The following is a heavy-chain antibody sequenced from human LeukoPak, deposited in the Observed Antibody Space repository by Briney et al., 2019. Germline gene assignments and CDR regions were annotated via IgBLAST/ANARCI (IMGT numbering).Heavy chain of an antibody. J-gene: IGHJ3*02. CDR2: INPNSGGT. CDR1: GYTFTGYY. D-gene: IGHD2-15*01. Sequence: ASVTLSCTASGYTFTGYYMHWVRQAPGQGLEWMGWINPNSGGTNYAQTFQGRVTMTRDTSISTAYVELRRLRCDDTAVYYCARDYCSGGSCYLGAFDIWGQGTMVTVSS. CDR3: ARDYCSGGSCYLGAFDI. V-gene: IGHV1-2*02.